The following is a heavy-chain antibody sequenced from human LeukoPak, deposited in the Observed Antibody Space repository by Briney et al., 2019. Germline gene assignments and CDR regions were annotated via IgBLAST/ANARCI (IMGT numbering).Heavy chain of an antibody. V-gene: IGHV4-59*01. J-gene: IGHJ5*01. CDR1: GGSISSYY. Sequence: SETLSLTCTVSGGSISSYYWSWIRQPPGKGLEWIGYIYYSGSTNYNPSLKSRVTISVDTSKNQFSLKLSSVTAADTAVYYCARAYGSGSSLGWFDPWGQGTLVTVSS. CDR3: ARAYGSGSSLGWFDP. CDR2: IYYSGST. D-gene: IGHD3-10*01.